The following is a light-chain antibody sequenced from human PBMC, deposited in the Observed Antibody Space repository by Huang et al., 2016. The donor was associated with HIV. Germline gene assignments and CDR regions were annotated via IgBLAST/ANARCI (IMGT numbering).Light chain of an antibody. Sequence: DIQMTQSPSTLSASVGDRVTIICRASQSVRSWLGWYQQKPGKAPKLLIYQASTLQNGVPSRFSGSGSGTEFTLTISSLQPDDFATYYCQQYSSYIQWTFGQGTKVEIK. V-gene: IGKV1-5*03. CDR3: QQYSSYIQWT. J-gene: IGKJ1*01. CDR1: QSVRSW. CDR2: QAS.